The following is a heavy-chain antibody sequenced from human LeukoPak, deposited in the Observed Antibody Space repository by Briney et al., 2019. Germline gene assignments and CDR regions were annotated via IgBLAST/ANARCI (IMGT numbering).Heavy chain of an antibody. CDR3: AKDLWDSGSQAYFDY. V-gene: IGHV3-23*01. CDR2: FSGSGGST. CDR1: GFTFSSYW. J-gene: IGHJ4*02. D-gene: IGHD3-10*01. Sequence: GGSLRLSCAASGFTFSSYWMHWVRQAPGKGLVWVSGFSGSGGSTYYADSVKGRFTISRDNSKNTLYPQMNSLRAEDTTVYYCAKDLWDSGSQAYFDYWGQGTLVTVSS.